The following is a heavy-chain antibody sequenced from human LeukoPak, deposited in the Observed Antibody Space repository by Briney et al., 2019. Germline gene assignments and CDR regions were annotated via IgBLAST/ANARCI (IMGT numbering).Heavy chain of an antibody. D-gene: IGHD4-17*01. J-gene: IGHJ6*02. CDR2: IKQDGTEK. CDR3: AKDYGDLLYYYYGMDV. Sequence: TGGSLRLSCATSGFTFSSHWMSWVRQAPGKGLEWVAHIKQDGTEKNSVDSVKGRFTISRDNAKNSLYLQMNSLRAEDTAVYYCAKDYGDLLYYYYGMDVWGQGTTVTVSS. CDR1: GFTFSSHW. V-gene: IGHV3-7*04.